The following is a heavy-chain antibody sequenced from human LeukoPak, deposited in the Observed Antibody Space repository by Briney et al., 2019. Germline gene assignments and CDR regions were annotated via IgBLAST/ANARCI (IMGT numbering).Heavy chain of an antibody. CDR2: ISGSGGST. CDR3: ASEGRYCSSTSCPTHDY. J-gene: IGHJ4*02. Sequence: PGGSLRLSCAASGFTFSSYAMSWVRQAPGKGLEWVSAISGSGGSTYYADSVKGRFTISRDNSKNTLYLQMNSLRAEDTAVYYCASEGRYCSSTSCPTHDYWGQGTLVTVSS. D-gene: IGHD2-2*01. V-gene: IGHV3-23*01. CDR1: GFTFSSYA.